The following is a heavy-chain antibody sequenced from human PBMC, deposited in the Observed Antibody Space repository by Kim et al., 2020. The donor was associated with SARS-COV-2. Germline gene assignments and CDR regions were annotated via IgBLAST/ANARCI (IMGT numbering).Heavy chain of an antibody. V-gene: IGHV3-49*03. CDR2: IRSKAYGGTT. J-gene: IGHJ4*02. D-gene: IGHD3-10*01. Sequence: GGSLRLSCTASGFTFGDYAMSWFRQAPGKGLEWVGFIRSKAYGGTTEYAASVKGRFTISRDDSKSIAYLQMNSLKTEDTAVYYCTRESMVRGVITLDYWGQGTLVTVSS. CDR3: TRESMVRGVITLDY. CDR1: GFTFGDYA.